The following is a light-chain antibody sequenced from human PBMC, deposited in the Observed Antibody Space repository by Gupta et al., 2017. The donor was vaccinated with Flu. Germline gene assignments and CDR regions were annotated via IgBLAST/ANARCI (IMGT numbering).Light chain of an antibody. CDR1: SFNIGAGYD. Sequence: SFNIGAGYDVQWYQQLPGTAPKLLIYTNTNRPSEIPDRFPGSRSGSSASLAISGLQAEDEADYYCQSYDSSLGALVFGGGTKLSVL. J-gene: IGLJ2*01. CDR3: QSYDSSLGALV. CDR2: TNT. V-gene: IGLV1-40*01.